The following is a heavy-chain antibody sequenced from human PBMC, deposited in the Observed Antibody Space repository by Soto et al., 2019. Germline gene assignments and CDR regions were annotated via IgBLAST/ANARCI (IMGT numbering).Heavy chain of an antibody. V-gene: IGHV1-18*01. Sequence: ASVKVSCKASGYTFTSYGISWVRQAPGQGLEWMGWISAYNGDTNYAQKLQGRVTMTTDTSTSTAYMELRSLRSDDTAVYYCATAEPRIAALFNWFDPWGQGTLVTVSS. CDR3: ATAEPRIAALFNWFDP. J-gene: IGHJ5*02. CDR1: GYTFTSYG. D-gene: IGHD6-13*01. CDR2: ISAYNGDT.